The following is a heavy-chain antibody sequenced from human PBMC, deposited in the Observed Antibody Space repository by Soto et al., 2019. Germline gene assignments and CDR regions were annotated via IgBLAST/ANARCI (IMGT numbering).Heavy chain of an antibody. D-gene: IGHD2-2*01. Sequence: SETLSRTCTVSGGSFSSGGYYWSWIRQLPGKGLEWIGYIYYSGSTYYNPSLKSRFTISLDTSKNQFSLKLNSVTAADTAVYYCARVRQYCSRTNCYQDPWGQGALVTVSS. CDR1: GGSFSSGGYY. CDR2: IYYSGST. CDR3: ARVRQYCSRTNCYQDP. J-gene: IGHJ5*02. V-gene: IGHV4-31*03.